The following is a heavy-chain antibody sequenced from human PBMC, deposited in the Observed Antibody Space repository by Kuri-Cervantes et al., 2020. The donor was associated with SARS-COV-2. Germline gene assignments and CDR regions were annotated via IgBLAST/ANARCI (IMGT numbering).Heavy chain of an antibody. V-gene: IGHV3-30*18. D-gene: IGHD4/OR15-4a*01. CDR3: AKDRFGAHDF. Sequence: GGSLRPSCAAPGFTFSTTDMHWVRQTPGKGLEWVAVISDDGKKKKCVASGKGRFTISRDNSQNTLYLQVKSLKSEDTAMYYCAKDRFGAHDFWGQGTLVTVSS. CDR1: GFTFSTTD. J-gene: IGHJ4*02. CDR2: ISDDGKKK.